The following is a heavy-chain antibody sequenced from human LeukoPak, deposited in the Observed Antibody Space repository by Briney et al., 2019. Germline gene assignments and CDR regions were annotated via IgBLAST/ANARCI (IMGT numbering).Heavy chain of an antibody. J-gene: IGHJ3*02. Sequence: NPSETLSLTCTVSGGSISSYYWSWIRQPPGKGLEWIGYIYYSGSTYYNPSLKSRVTISVDTSKNQFSLKLSSVTAADAAVYYCARDGPVYYGSLDIWGQGTMVTVSS. CDR3: ARDGPVYYGSLDI. CDR2: IYYSGST. V-gene: IGHV4-59*01. D-gene: IGHD3-10*01. CDR1: GGSISSYY.